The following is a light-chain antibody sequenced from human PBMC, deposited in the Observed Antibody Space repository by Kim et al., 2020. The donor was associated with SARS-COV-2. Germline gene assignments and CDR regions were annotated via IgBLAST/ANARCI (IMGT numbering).Light chain of an antibody. Sequence: PGERATLSCRASQSVSSSYLAWYQQKPGQAPRLLIYGASSRATGIPDRFSGSGSGTDFTLTISRLEPEDFAVYYCQQYGSSPPYTFGKGTKLEI. J-gene: IGKJ2*01. V-gene: IGKV3-20*01. CDR2: GAS. CDR3: QQYGSSPPYT. CDR1: QSVSSSY.